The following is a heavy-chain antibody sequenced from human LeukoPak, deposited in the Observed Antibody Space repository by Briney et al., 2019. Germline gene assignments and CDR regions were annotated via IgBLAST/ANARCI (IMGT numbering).Heavy chain of an antibody. CDR3: ARPPSSGGYYYYYGMDV. CDR1: GYTFTSYD. J-gene: IGHJ6*02. CDR2: MNPNSGNT. Sequence: ASVKVSCKASGYTFTSYDINWVRQATGHGLEWMGWMNPNSGNTGYAQKFQGRVTMTRDTSISTAYMELSSLRSEDTAVYYCARPPSSGGYYYYYGMDVWGQGTTVTVSS. D-gene: IGHD6-25*01. V-gene: IGHV1-8*01.